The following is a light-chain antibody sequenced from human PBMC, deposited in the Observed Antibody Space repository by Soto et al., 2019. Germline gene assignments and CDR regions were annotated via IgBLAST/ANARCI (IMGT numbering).Light chain of an antibody. CDR3: QHRSNWPPG. V-gene: IGKV3-11*01. J-gene: IGKJ5*01. CDR1: QSVNSY. CDR2: DTS. Sequence: EIVFTQSPAPLSWSPGEIPTISCGASQSVNSYLAWYQQKPGQVPRLLIYDTSNRATGIPARFSGSGSGTDFTLTISSLAPEDFAVYYCQHRSNWPPGFGQGTRLEI.